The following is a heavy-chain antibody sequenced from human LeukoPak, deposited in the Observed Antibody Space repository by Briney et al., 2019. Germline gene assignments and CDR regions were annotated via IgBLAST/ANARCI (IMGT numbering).Heavy chain of an antibody. J-gene: IGHJ5*02. Sequence: GRSLRLSCAASGFTFSSYAMHWVRQAPGKGLEWVAVISYDGSNKYYADSVKGRFTISRDNSKNTLYLQMNSLRAEDTAVYYCARDCSSGWYDWFDPWGQGTLVTVSS. CDR1: GFTFSSYA. V-gene: IGHV3-30*04. CDR2: ISYDGSNK. CDR3: ARDCSSGWYDWFDP. D-gene: IGHD6-19*01.